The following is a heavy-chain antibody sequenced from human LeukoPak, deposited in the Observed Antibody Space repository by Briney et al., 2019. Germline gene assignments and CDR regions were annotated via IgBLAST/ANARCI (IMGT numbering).Heavy chain of an antibody. CDR1: GFIFSDYY. CDR3: AGVYDGNSRSFDY. V-gene: IGHV3-11*01. J-gene: IGHJ4*02. D-gene: IGHD4-23*01. CDR2: ISSGGNTI. Sequence: KPGGSLRLSCAASGFIFSDYYMSWIRQAPGKGLEWVSYISSGGNTIYYADSVKGRFSISRDNAKNSLYLQVNSLRAEDTAVYYCAGVYDGNSRSFDYWGQGTLVTVSS.